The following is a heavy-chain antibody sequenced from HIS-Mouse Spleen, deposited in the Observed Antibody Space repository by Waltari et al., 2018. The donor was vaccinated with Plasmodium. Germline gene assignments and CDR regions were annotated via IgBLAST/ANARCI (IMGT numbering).Heavy chain of an antibody. CDR3: ARDHSRRELQYFQH. J-gene: IGHJ1*01. CDR2: SNPNSGGT. Sequence: QVQLVQSGAEVKKPGASVKVSCKASGYTFTGYYMHWVRQAPGQGLEWMGWSNPNSGGTNYAQKLQGRVTMTRDTSISTAYMELSRLRADDTAVYYCARDHSRRELQYFQHWGQGTLVTVSS. D-gene: IGHD1-26*01. V-gene: IGHV1-2*02. CDR1: GYTFTGYY.